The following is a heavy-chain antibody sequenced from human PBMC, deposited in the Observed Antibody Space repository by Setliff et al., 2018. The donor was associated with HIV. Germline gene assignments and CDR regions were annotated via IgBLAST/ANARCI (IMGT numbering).Heavy chain of an antibody. J-gene: IGHJ4*02. CDR2: IIPILGIA. CDR1: GGTFSSYA. Sequence: SVKVSCKASGGTFSSYAISWVRQAPGQGLEWMGGIIPILGIANYAQKFQGRVTITADKSTSTAYMELSSLRSDDTAVYYCAAYYDSSGFFSFDYWGQGTLVTVSS. CDR3: AAYYDSSGFFSFDY. V-gene: IGHV1-69*10. D-gene: IGHD3-22*01.